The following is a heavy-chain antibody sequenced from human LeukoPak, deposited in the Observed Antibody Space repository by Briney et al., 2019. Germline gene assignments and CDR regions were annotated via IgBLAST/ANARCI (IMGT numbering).Heavy chain of an antibody. V-gene: IGHV3-23*01. J-gene: IGHJ4*02. CDR2: ISGSGGST. Sequence: GGSLRLSCAASGFTFSSYAMHWVRQAPGKGLEWVSAISGSGGSTYYADSVKGRFTISRDNSKNTLYLQMNSLRAEDTAVYYCATYYDILTGYNLFDYWGQGTLVTVSS. CDR3: ATYYDILTGYNLFDY. CDR1: GFTFSSYA. D-gene: IGHD3-9*01.